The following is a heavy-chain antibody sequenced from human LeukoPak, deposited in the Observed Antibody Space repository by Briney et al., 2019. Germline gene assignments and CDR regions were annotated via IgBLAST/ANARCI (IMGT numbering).Heavy chain of an antibody. V-gene: IGHV1-2*02. CDR2: IDPNSGGT. Sequence: ASVKVSCKTSEYTFSGYYIHGVRQAPGQGLEWMGWIDPNSGGTKSTAEFQARVSMTRATSITTAYMALSRLKYDHTAADYCARDFDRQEDLANYHYYMDVWGKGTSVTVSS. J-gene: IGHJ6*03. CDR1: EYTFSGYY. CDR3: ARDFDRQEDLANYHYYMDV. D-gene: IGHD3-22*01.